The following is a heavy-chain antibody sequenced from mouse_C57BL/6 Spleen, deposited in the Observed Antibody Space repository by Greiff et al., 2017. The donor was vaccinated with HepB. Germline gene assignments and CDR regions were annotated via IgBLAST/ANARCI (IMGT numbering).Heavy chain of an antibody. Sequence: QVHVKQPGAELVMPGASVKLSCKASGYTFTSYWMHWVKQRPGQGLEWIGEIDPSDSYTNYNQKFKGKSTLTVDKSSSTAYMQLSSLTSEDSAVYYCARDPFDYWGQGTTLTVSS. J-gene: IGHJ2*01. CDR3: ARDPFDY. CDR2: IDPSDSYT. V-gene: IGHV1-69*01. CDR1: GYTFTSYW.